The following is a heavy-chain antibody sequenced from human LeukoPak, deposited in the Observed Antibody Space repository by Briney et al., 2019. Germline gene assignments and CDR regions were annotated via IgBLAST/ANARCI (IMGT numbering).Heavy chain of an antibody. CDR1: GGSISSGGYS. V-gene: IGHV4-30-2*01. Sequence: SETLSLTCAVSGGSISSGGYSWSWIRQPPGKGLEWIGYIYHSGSTYYNPSLKSRVTVSVDRSKNQFSLKLSSETAADTAVYYCARASSDWLRYALFWFDPWGQGTLVTVSS. J-gene: IGHJ5*02. D-gene: IGHD3-9*01. CDR3: ARASSDWLRYALFWFDP. CDR2: IYHSGST.